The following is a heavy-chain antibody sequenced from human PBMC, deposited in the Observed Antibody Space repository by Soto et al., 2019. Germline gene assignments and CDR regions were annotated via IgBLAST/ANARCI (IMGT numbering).Heavy chain of an antibody. Sequence: QVQLEQSGGEVKKPGASVKVSCKASGYTFLSHGVSWVRQAPGQGLEWMGWISPKNGNTKYAQKFQGRVTLTTDTFTSTAYMDLWSLRSDDTAVYYCARVSSSIVVVPDYGMDVWGQGTTVTVSS. CDR1: GYTFLSHG. CDR3: ARVSSSIVVVPDYGMDV. J-gene: IGHJ6*02. CDR2: ISPKNGNT. V-gene: IGHV1-18*04. D-gene: IGHD2-2*01.